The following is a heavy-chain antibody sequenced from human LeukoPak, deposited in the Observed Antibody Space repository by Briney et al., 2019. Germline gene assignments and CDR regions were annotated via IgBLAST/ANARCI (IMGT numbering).Heavy chain of an antibody. Sequence: ASVTVSCKASGYTFTGYYMHWVRHAPGHGLEWMGWINPKSGDTEYAQNFQGRVAMTRDTSISTAYMEVSTLRSDDTAVYYCARTDSSGYWCLDYWGQGTLVTVSS. CDR2: INPKSGDT. CDR3: ARTDSSGYWCLDY. J-gene: IGHJ4*02. V-gene: IGHV1-2*02. CDR1: GYTFTGYY. D-gene: IGHD3-22*01.